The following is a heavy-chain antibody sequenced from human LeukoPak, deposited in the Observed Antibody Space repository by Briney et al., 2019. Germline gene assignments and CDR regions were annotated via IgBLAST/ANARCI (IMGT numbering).Heavy chain of an antibody. CDR3: AREIVGATNFDY. D-gene: IGHD1-26*01. CDR1: GGSISSGGYS. Sequence: SETLSLTCAVSGGSISSGGYSWSWIRQPPGKGLEWIGYIYHSGSTYYNPSLKSRVTISVDRSKNQFSLKLSSVTAADTAVYYCAREIVGATNFDYWGQGTLVTVSS. V-gene: IGHV4-30-2*01. CDR2: IYHSGST. J-gene: IGHJ4*02.